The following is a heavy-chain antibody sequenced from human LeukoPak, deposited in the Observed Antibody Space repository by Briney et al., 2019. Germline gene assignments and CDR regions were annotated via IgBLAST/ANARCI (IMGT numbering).Heavy chain of an antibody. D-gene: IGHD3-22*01. Sequence: GASVKVSCKVSGYTLTELSMHWVRQAPGKGLEWMGGFDPEDGETIYAQKFQGRVTMTEDTSTDTAYMELSSLRSEDTAVYYCATYTRGPYDSSGFDYWGQGTLVTVSS. CDR3: ATYTRGPYDSSGFDY. V-gene: IGHV1-24*01. CDR2: FDPEDGET. J-gene: IGHJ4*02. CDR1: GYTLTELS.